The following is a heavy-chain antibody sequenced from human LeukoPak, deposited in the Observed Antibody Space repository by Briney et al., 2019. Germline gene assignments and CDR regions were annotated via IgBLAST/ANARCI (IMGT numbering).Heavy chain of an antibody. CDR3: AELGITMIGGV. D-gene: IGHD3-10*02. Sequence: SVTLSLTCTVSGGSISSYYWSWLRQPPGKGLEWIGYIYYSGSTNYNPSLKSRVTISVGTSKNQFSLKLSSVTAADTAVYYCAELGITMIGGVWGKGTTVTISS. CDR2: IYYSGST. V-gene: IGHV4-59*01. CDR1: GGSISSYY. J-gene: IGHJ6*04.